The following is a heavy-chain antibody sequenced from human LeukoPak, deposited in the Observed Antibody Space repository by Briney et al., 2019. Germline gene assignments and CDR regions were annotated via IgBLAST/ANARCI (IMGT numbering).Heavy chain of an antibody. D-gene: IGHD3-3*01. V-gene: IGHV3-7*03. CDR3: ANRAVGRFLEWLSYFDY. Sequence: PGGSLRLSCAASGFTFSSYWMSWVRQAPGKGLEWVANINEDGSKKYYVDSVKGRLTISRDNSKNTLYLQMNSLRAEDTAVYYCANRAVGRFLEWLSYFDYWGQGTLVTVSS. CDR2: INEDGSKK. J-gene: IGHJ4*02. CDR1: GFTFSSYW.